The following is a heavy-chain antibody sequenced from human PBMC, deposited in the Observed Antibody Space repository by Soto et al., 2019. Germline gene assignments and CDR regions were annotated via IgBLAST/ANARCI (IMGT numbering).Heavy chain of an antibody. Sequence: EVQLLESGGGFVQPGGSLRLSCAASGITFSNYVMSWVRQAPGKGLEWVSVISGSGDSTYYAESVKGRFTISRDNSKNTLHLQMNNLGAEDTALYYCATRNYYDSTGYYYWYYFDFWGQGTLVTVSS. D-gene: IGHD3-22*01. CDR2: ISGSGDST. CDR1: GITFSNYV. CDR3: ATRNYYDSTGYYYWYYFDF. V-gene: IGHV3-23*01. J-gene: IGHJ4*02.